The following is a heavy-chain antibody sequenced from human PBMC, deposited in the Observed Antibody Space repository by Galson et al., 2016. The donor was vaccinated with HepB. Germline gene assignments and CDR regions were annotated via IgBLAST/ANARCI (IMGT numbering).Heavy chain of an antibody. D-gene: IGHD2-2*01. CDR3: ARSVGRGPAAHFDF. Sequence: SLRLSCAASGFAFSNYYMRWIRQAPGKRLEWISYISSIGGSIHYADSVEGRFTISRDNAKNSLYLQMYSLRAEDTAVYYCARSVGRGPAAHFDFWGQGTLVTVSS. V-gene: IGHV3-11*01. J-gene: IGHJ4*02. CDR2: ISSIGGSI. CDR1: GFAFSNYY.